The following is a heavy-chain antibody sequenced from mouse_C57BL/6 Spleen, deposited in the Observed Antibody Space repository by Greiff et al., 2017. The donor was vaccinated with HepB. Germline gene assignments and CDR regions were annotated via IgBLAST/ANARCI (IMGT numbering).Heavy chain of an antibody. J-gene: IGHJ2*01. CDR2: IDPSDSYT. Sequence: VQLQQSGAELVMPGASVKLSCKASGYTFTSYWMHWVKQRPGQGLEWIGEIDPSDSYTNYNQKFKGKSTLTVDKSSSTAYMQLSSLTSEDSAVYYCARNYGSSSTGYFDYWGQSTTLTVSS. CDR1: GYTFTSYW. D-gene: IGHD1-1*01. CDR3: ARNYGSSSTGYFDY. V-gene: IGHV1-69*01.